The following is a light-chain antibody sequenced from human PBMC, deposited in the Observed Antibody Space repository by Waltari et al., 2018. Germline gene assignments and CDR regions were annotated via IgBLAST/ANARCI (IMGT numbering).Light chain of an antibody. CDR3: CSYAGTPRVV. J-gene: IGLJ2*01. CDR1: TNDIGGYNL. V-gene: IGLV2-23*02. Sequence: QSALTQPPSVSGSPGQSITISCTGTTNDIGGYNLVSWYQQHPGKAPKVIIFEVNKRPSGVSNRFSGSKSGNTASLTVSGLHPEDEADYYCCSYAGTPRVVFGGGTKLTVL. CDR2: EVN.